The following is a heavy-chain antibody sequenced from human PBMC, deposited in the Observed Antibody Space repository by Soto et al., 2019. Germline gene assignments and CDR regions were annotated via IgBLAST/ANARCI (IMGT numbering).Heavy chain of an antibody. CDR3: ASVTRTCISTSCYRYCYGMDV. V-gene: IGHV4-61*01. Sequence: QVQLQESGPGLVKPSETLSLTCTVSGGSVSSGSYYWSWIRQPPGKGLEWIGYIYYSGSTNYNPPLKSRVTISVDTSKNQFSLKLRSVPAADTAVYYCASVTRTCISTSCYRYCYGMDVWGQGTTVTVSS. J-gene: IGHJ6*02. CDR1: GGSVSSGSYY. CDR2: IYYSGST. D-gene: IGHD2-2*02.